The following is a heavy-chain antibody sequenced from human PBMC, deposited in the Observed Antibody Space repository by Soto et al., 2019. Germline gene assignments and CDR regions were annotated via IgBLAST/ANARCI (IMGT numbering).Heavy chain of an antibody. V-gene: IGHV3-30-3*01. CDR1: GFTFSSYA. D-gene: IGHD5-18*01. J-gene: IGHJ4*02. CDR2: ISYDGSNK. CDR3: ARDSIKTGVQLWSSLFDY. Sequence: PGGSLKLSCAASGFTFSSYAMHWVRQAPGKGLEWVAVISYDGSNKYYADSVKGRFTISRDNSKNTLYLQMNSLRAEDTAVYYCARDSIKTGVQLWSSLFDYWGQGTLVTVSS.